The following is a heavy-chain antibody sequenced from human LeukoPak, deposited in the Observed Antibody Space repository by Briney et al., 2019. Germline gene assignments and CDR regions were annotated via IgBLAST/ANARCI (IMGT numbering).Heavy chain of an antibody. Sequence: PGGSLRLSCAASGFTFSSYAMTWVRQAPGKGLEWVSAISGSGGSTYYADSVKGRFTISRDNSKNTLYLQMNSLRAEDTAVYYCAKDPGGSYSLRAFDCWGQGTLVTVSS. V-gene: IGHV3-23*01. CDR1: GFTFSSYA. CDR2: ISGSGGST. D-gene: IGHD1-26*01. J-gene: IGHJ4*02. CDR3: AKDPGGSYSLRAFDC.